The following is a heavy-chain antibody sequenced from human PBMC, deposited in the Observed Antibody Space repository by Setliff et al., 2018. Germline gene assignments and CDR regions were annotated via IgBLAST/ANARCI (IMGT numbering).Heavy chain of an antibody. D-gene: IGHD3-22*01. CDR2: IYIGGSA. CDR1: GGSISSYY. CDR3: ARESRYYYDNLGTLDY. V-gene: IGHV4-4*07. Sequence: PSETLSLTCTVSGGSISSYYWSWIRQPAGKGLEWIGHIYIGGSANYNPSLKSRVTISMDTSKNQFSLKVSSVTAADTAVYYCARESRYYYDNLGTLDYWGQGTLVTVSS. J-gene: IGHJ4*02.